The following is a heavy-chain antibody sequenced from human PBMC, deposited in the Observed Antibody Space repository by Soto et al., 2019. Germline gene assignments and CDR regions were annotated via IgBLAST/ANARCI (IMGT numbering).Heavy chain of an antibody. CDR3: ARDRRGYSYGLYYYYYYGMDV. Sequence: SETLSLNCTVSGGSISSSSYYWGWIRQPPGKGLEWIGSIYYSGSTYYNPSLKSRVTISVDTSKNQFSLKLSSVTAADTAVYYCARDRRGYSYGLYYYYYYGMDVWGQGTTVTVSS. CDR2: IYYSGST. V-gene: IGHV4-39*07. J-gene: IGHJ6*02. D-gene: IGHD5-18*01. CDR1: GGSISSSSYY.